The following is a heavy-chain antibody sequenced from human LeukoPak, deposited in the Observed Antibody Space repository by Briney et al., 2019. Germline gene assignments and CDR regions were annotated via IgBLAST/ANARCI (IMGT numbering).Heavy chain of an antibody. D-gene: IGHD1-26*01. Sequence: GGSLRLSCTTSGFAFGDFAMSWVRQAPGKVLEWVGFVRSNMYGGTTEYAASVKGRFTISRDESKSVAYLQMNSLRTEDTAVYYCTRKLYSGSYSKFEYWGQGTLVSVSS. CDR3: TRKLYSGSYSKFEY. V-gene: IGHV3-49*04. CDR2: VRSNMYGGTT. CDR1: GFAFGDFA. J-gene: IGHJ4*02.